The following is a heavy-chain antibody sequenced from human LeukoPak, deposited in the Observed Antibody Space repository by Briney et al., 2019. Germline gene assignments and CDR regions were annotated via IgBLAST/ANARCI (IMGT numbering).Heavy chain of an antibody. CDR3: AKDFAVRGAFYFDY. J-gene: IGHJ4*02. Sequence: PGGSLRLSCAASGFTFSSYAMSWVRQAPGKGLEWVSAISGSGGSTYYADSVKGRFTISRDNSKNTLYLQMNSLRAEDTAVYHCAKDFAVRGAFYFDYWGQGTLVTVSS. V-gene: IGHV3-23*01. D-gene: IGHD3-10*01. CDR1: GFTFSSYA. CDR2: ISGSGGST.